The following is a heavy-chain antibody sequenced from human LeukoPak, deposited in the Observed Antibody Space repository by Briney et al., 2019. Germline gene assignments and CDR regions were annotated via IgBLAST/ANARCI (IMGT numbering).Heavy chain of an antibody. D-gene: IGHD2-21*02. V-gene: IGHV3-21*01. CDR2: INTRSSNI. Sequence: PGGSLRLSCAASGFTFNSYTMSWVRQAPGKGLEWVSSINTRSSNIYYADSMKGRFTVSRDNTKNSLYLQMNSLRAEDTAVYFCAKESSHCGADCLALNDYWGQGTLVTVSS. J-gene: IGHJ4*02. CDR1: GFTFNSYT. CDR3: AKESSHCGADCLALNDY.